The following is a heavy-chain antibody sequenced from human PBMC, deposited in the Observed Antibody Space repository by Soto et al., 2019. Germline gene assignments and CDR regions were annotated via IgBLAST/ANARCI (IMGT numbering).Heavy chain of an antibody. CDR2: IYKSATT. CDR1: GDSISTLDYF. V-gene: IGHV4-30-4*01. CDR3: ARGRYCLTGRCFPNWFDS. D-gene: IGHD7-27*01. Sequence: SETLSLTCSVSGDSISTLDYFWAWIRQPPGQALEYIGYIYKSATTYYNPSFESRVAISVDTSKSQFSLNVTSVTAADTAVYFCARGRYCLTGRCFPNWFDSWGQGALVTVSS. J-gene: IGHJ5*01.